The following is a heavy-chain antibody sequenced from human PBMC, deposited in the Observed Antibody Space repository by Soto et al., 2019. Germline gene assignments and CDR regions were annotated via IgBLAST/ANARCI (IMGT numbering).Heavy chain of an antibody. V-gene: IGHV4-39*01. Sequence: QLQLQESGPGLVKPSETLSLTCTVSGGSISSSSYYWGWIRQPPGKGLEWIGSIYYSGSTYYNPSLKSRVTIPLDTSKNQFSLKLSSVTAADTAVYYCARLAVAGTWYFDLWGRGTLVTVSS. CDR2: IYYSGST. CDR3: ARLAVAGTWYFDL. D-gene: IGHD6-19*01. CDR1: GGSISSSSYY. J-gene: IGHJ2*01.